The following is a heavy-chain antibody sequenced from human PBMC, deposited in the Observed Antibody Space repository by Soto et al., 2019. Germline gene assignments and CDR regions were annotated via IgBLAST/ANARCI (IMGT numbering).Heavy chain of an antibody. V-gene: IGHV3-9*01. D-gene: IGHD2-15*01. CDR1: GFTFDDYA. CDR3: AKGIYCSGGSCYTYFDY. Sequence: EVQLVESGGGLVQPGRSLRLSCAASGFTFDDYAMHWVRQAPGKGLEWVSGISWNSGSIGYADSVKGRFTISRDNAKNSLYLKMNSLRAEDTALYYCAKGIYCSGGSCYTYFDYWGQGTLVTVSS. J-gene: IGHJ4*02. CDR2: ISWNSGSI.